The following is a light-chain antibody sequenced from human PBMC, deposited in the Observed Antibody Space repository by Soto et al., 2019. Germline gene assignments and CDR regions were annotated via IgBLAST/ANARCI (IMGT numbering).Light chain of an antibody. CDR2: DNN. CDR3: QSFDSSLNGWV. V-gene: IGLV1-40*01. Sequence: QSVLTQPPSVSGAPGQRVTISCTGSGSNIGAGYDVHWYQQIPGTAPKLLIFDNNKRPSGVPDRFSGSKSATSASLAITGLQAEDEADYYCQSFDSSLNGWVFGGGTKLTVL. CDR1: GSNIGAGYD. J-gene: IGLJ3*02.